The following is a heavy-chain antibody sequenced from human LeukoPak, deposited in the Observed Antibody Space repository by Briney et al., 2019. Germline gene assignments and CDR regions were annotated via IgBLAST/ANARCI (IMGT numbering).Heavy chain of an antibody. J-gene: IGHJ4*02. CDR3: ARGSITIFGVVTFDY. Sequence: SETLSLTCAVYGGSFSGYYWSWIRQPPGKGLEWIGYIYYSGSTYYNPSLKSRVTISIDTSKNQFSLKLSSVTAADTAVYYCARGSITIFGVVTFDYWGQGTLVTVSS. D-gene: IGHD3-3*01. CDR1: GGSFSGYY. CDR2: IYYSGST. V-gene: IGHV4-30-4*08.